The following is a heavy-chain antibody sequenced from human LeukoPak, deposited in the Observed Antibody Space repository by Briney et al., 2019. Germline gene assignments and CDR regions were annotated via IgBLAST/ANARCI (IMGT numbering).Heavy chain of an antibody. CDR2: INGGGDIM. CDR3: AMRDRGYGLDI. CDR1: GFSLRAYD. J-gene: IGHJ3*02. Sequence: PTGGSLRLSCAASGFSLRAYDLIWVRQAPGKGLDWVSIINGGGDIMMYEDSVKGRFTISRDNSKNTFYLQMNSLRVEDTAVYYCAMRDRGYGLDIWGQGTMVTVSP. V-gene: IGHV3-23*01. D-gene: IGHD3-10*01.